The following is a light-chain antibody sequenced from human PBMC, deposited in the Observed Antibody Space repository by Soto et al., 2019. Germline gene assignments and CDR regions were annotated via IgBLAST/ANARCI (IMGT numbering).Light chain of an antibody. CDR1: RSILYSSNNRNY. Sequence: DIVLTQSPDSLAVSLGERATINCKSSRSILYSSNNRNYLTWYQQKPGQPPKLLIYWASTRASGVPDRFSGSGSGADFTLTISGLQAEDVAVYYCQQYYHNPVTFGQGTKLEIK. J-gene: IGKJ2*01. V-gene: IGKV4-1*01. CDR2: WAS. CDR3: QQYYHNPVT.